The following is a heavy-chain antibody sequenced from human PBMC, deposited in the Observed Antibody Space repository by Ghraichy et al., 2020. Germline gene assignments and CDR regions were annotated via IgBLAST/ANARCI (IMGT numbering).Heavy chain of an antibody. Sequence: ASVKVSCKVSGYTLTELSMHWVRQAPGKGLEWMGGFDPEDGETIYAQKFQGRVTMTEDTSTDTAYMELSSLRSEDTAVYYCAIRVGASYYFDYWGQGTLVTVSP. D-gene: IGHD1-26*01. V-gene: IGHV1-24*01. CDR2: FDPEDGET. CDR3: AIRVGASYYFDY. J-gene: IGHJ4*02. CDR1: GYTLTELS.